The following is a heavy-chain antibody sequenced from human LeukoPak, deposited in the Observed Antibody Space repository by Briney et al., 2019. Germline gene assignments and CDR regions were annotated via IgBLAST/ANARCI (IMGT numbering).Heavy chain of an antibody. J-gene: IGHJ6*02. V-gene: IGHV3-30*03. CDR3: ARERAVAAAGTGYYYYGMEV. D-gene: IGHD6-13*01. CDR2: ISYDGSNK. CDR1: GFTFSSYG. Sequence: GRSLRLSCAASGFTFSSYGMHWVRQAPGKGLEWVAVISYDGSNKYYADSVKGRFTISRDNSKNTLYLQMNSLRAEDTAVYYCARERAVAAAGTGYYYYGMEVWGQRTTVTVFS.